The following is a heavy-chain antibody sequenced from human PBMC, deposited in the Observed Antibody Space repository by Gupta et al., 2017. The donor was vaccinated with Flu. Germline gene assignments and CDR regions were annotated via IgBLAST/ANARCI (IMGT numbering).Heavy chain of an antibody. J-gene: IGHJ4*02. CDR3: TRGSGDWNYVLDGRY. D-gene: IGHD1-7*01. CDR1: GFTFGDYA. V-gene: IGHV3-49*03. Sequence: EVQLVESGGGLVQPGRSLRLSCTASGFTFGDYAMSWFRQAPGKGLEWVGFIRSKAYGGTTEYAASVKGRFTISRDDSKSIAYLQMNGLKTEDTAVYYCTRGSGDWNYVLDGRYWGQGTLVTVSS. CDR2: IRSKAYGGTT.